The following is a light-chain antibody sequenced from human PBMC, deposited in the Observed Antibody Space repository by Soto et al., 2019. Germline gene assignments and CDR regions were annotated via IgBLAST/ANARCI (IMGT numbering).Light chain of an antibody. CDR2: AAS. Sequence: DIQMPQSPSSLSASVGDRVTITCRASQSISSYLNWYQQKPGKAPKLLICAASSLQSGVPSRFSCSGSETDFTLTISSLQPEDFATYYCQQSYSTPRTFGQGTKV. CDR1: QSISSY. V-gene: IGKV1-39*01. J-gene: IGKJ1*01. CDR3: QQSYSTPRT.